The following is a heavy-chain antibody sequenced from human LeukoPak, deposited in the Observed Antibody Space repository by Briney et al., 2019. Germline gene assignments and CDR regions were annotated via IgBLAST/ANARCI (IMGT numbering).Heavy chain of an antibody. D-gene: IGHD2-2*01. J-gene: IGHJ3*02. Sequence: GGSLRLSCAASGFTFSSYSMNWVRQAPGKGLEWVSSISSSSSYIYCADSVKGRFTISRDNAKNSLYLQMNSLRAEDTAVYYCARDKGPGYCSSTSCWDAFDIWGQGTMVTVSS. CDR2: ISSSSSYI. CDR3: ARDKGPGYCSSTSCWDAFDI. CDR1: GFTFSSYS. V-gene: IGHV3-21*01.